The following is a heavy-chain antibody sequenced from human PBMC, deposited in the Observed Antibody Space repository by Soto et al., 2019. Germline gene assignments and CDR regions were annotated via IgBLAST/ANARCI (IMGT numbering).Heavy chain of an antibody. V-gene: IGHV4-31*03. CDR2: IYYSGST. CDR3: ARTYDILTGYLGYNWFDP. D-gene: IGHD3-9*01. J-gene: IGHJ5*02. CDR1: GGSIGSGGYY. Sequence: SETLSLTCTVSGGSIGSGGYYWSWIRQHPGKGLEWIGYIYYSGSTYYNPSLKSRVTISVDTSKNQFSLKLSSVTAADTAVYYCARTYDILTGYLGYNWFDPWGQGTQVTVSS.